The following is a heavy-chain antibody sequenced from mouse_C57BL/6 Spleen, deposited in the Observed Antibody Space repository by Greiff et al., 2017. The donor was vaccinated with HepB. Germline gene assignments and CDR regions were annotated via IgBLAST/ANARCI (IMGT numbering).Heavy chain of an antibody. Sequence: VQLKESGPELVKPGASVKISCKASGYTFTDYYMNWVKQSHGKSLEWIGDINPNNGGTSYNQKFKGKATLTVDKSSSTAYMELRSLTSEDSAVYYCARGTTVVARYFDVWGTGTTVTVSS. J-gene: IGHJ1*03. CDR2: INPNNGGT. CDR1: GYTFTDYY. CDR3: ARGTTVVARYFDV. D-gene: IGHD1-1*01. V-gene: IGHV1-26*01.